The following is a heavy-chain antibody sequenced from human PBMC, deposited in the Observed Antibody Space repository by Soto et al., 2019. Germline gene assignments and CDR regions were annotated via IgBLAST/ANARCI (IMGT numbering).Heavy chain of an antibody. CDR2: INAGNGNT. CDR1: GYTFTSYA. V-gene: IGHV1-3*01. J-gene: IGHJ5*02. CDR3: ATANYDFWSGYGNWFDP. D-gene: IGHD3-3*01. Sequence: GASVKVSCKASGYTFTSYAMHWVRQAPGQRLEWMGWINAGNGNTKYSQKFQGRVTITRDTSASTAYMELSSLRSEDTAVYYCATANYDFWSGYGNWFDPWGQGTLVTVSS.